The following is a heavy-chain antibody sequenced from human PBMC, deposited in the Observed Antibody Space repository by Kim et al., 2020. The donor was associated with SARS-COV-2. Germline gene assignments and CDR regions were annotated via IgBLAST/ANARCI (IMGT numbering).Heavy chain of an antibody. CDR2: INPSGGST. CDR1: GYTFTSYY. D-gene: IGHD2-8*01. V-gene: IGHV1-46*01. CDR3: AREGHRDCTNGVCYESCY. Sequence: ASVKVSCKASGYTFTSYYMHWVRQAPGQGLEWMGIINPSGGSTSYAQKFQGRVTMTRDTSTSTVYMELSSLRSEDTAVYYCAREGHRDCTNGVCYESCYWGQGTLVTVSS. J-gene: IGHJ4*02.